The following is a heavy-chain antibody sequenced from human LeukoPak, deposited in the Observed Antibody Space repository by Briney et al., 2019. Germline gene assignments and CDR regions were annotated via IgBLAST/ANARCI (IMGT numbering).Heavy chain of an antibody. CDR2: ISSSGSTI. D-gene: IGHD4/OR15-4a*01. Sequence: PGGSLRLSCAASGFTFSSYEMNWVRQAPGKGLEWVSYISSSGSTIYYADSVKGRFTISRDNAKNSVYLQMNSLRVEDTAVYYCTRLHGAYPIDFWGQGTLVTVSS. CDR1: GFTFSSYE. CDR3: TRLHGAYPIDF. V-gene: IGHV3-48*03. J-gene: IGHJ4*02.